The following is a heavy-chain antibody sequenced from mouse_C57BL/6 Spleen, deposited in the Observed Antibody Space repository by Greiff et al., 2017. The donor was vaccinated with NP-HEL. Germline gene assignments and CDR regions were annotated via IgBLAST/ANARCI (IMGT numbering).Heavy chain of an antibody. CDR3: AGDGSSPYYYAMDY. J-gene: IGHJ4*01. CDR2: IYPRSGNT. Sequence: VQLQQSGAELARPGASVKLSCKASGYTFTSYGISWVKQRTGQGLEWIGEIYPRSGNTYYNEKFKGKATLTADKSSSTAYMELRSLTSEDSAVYVCAGDGSSPYYYAMDYWGQGTSVTVSS. V-gene: IGHV1-81*01. D-gene: IGHD1-1*01. CDR1: GYTFTSYG.